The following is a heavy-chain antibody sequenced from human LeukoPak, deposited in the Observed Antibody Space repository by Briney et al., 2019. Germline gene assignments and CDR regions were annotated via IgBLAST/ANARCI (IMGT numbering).Heavy chain of an antibody. J-gene: IGHJ3*02. D-gene: IGHD4-23*01. CDR3: ARGRRWDLLVSLIDASDI. V-gene: IGHV3-53*01. Sequence: VVSRRLSCTASGFSVSSNFMTCVRKAPGNGLEWLSVIFSGGSTYYADSVKDRFTISRDNSKNTLYLQMSSLRAEDTAVYFCARGRRWDLLVSLIDASDIWGQGTMVTVSS. CDR1: GFSVSSNF. CDR2: IFSGGST.